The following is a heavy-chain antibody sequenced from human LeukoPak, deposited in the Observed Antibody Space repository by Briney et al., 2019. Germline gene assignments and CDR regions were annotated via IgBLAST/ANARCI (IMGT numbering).Heavy chain of an antibody. J-gene: IGHJ4*02. V-gene: IGHV3-23*01. D-gene: IGHD5-24*01. CDR3: AKVAEKDGYTIAFDY. CDR2: ISGSGGST. CDR1: GFTFSSYS. Sequence: PGGSLRLSCAASGFTFSSYSMNWVRQAPGKGLEWVSAISGSGGSTYYADSVKGRFTISRDNSKNTLYLQMNSLRAEDTAVYYCAKVAEKDGYTIAFDYWGQGTLVTVSS.